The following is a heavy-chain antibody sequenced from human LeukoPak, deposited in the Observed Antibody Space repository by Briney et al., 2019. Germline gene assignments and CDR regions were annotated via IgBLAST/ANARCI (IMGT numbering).Heavy chain of an antibody. D-gene: IGHD2-2*01. Sequence: SDTLSLTCTVSGGSISSYYWSWIRQPPGKGLEWIGYIYTSGSTNYNPSLKNRVTISVDTSKNQFSLKLSSVTAADTAVYYCARRRYCSSTSCYWDDAFDIWGQGTMVTVSS. CDR2: IYTSGST. V-gene: IGHV4-4*09. CDR3: ARRRYCSSTSCYWDDAFDI. CDR1: GGSISSYY. J-gene: IGHJ3*02.